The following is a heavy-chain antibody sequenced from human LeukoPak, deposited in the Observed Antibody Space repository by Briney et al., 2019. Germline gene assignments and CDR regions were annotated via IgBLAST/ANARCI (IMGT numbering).Heavy chain of an antibody. CDR2: INPNSGGT. D-gene: IGHD5-24*01. J-gene: IGHJ4*02. CDR3: ASNMISRDGYNYDY. V-gene: IGHV1-2*02. Sequence: ASVKVSCKASGYTFTGYYMHWVRQAPGQGLEWMGWINPNSGGTNYAQKFQGRATMTRDTSISTAYMELSRLRSDDTAVYYCASNMISRDGYNYDYWGQGTLVTVSS. CDR1: GYTFTGYY.